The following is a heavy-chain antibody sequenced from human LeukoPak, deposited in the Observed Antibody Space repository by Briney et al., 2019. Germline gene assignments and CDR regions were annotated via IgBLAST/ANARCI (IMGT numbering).Heavy chain of an antibody. V-gene: IGHV4-39*01. Sequence: SETLSLTCTVSGGSISSSTYYWGWIRQPPGKGLEWIGSIYYSGTTYYTPSLKSRVTISVDTSKNQISLQLSSVTAADTAVYCCARHLITYPFDDWGQGTLVTVSS. CDR1: GGSISSSTYY. D-gene: IGHD3-16*01. CDR3: ARHLITYPFDD. CDR2: IYYSGTT. J-gene: IGHJ4*02.